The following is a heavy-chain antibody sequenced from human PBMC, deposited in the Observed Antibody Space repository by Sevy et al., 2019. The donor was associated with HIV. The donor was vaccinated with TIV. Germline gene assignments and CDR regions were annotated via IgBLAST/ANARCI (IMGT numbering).Heavy chain of an antibody. CDR3: ARGARGTLPSFYYYGFDV. J-gene: IGHJ6*02. CDR1: GYSFSSYW. D-gene: IGHD1-1*01. CDR2: IYPGDSDT. V-gene: IGHV5-51*01. Sequence: GEPLKISCKASGYSFSSYWFGWVRQMPGKGLEWMGIIYPGDSDTRYSLSFQGQVTISVDKSFSTAYLQWSSLKASDTAIYYCARGARGTLPSFYYYGFDVWGQGTTVTVSS.